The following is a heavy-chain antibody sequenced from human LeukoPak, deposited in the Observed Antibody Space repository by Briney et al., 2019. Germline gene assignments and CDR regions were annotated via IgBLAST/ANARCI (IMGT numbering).Heavy chain of an antibody. V-gene: IGHV1-46*01. J-gene: IGHJ4*02. CDR1: GYTFTSNY. CDR3: ARDQEGFDY. Sequence: ASVKVSCKASGYTFTSNYIHWVRQAPGQGLEWMGMIYPRDGSTSYAQRFQGRVTVTRDTSTSTVHMEPSGLRSEDTAVYYCARDQEGFDYWGQGTLVTVSS. CDR2: IYPRDGST.